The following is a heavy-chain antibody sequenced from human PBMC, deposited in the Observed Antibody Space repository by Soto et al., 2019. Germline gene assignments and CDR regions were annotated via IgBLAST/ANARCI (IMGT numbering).Heavy chain of an antibody. CDR2: ISGSGDST. CDR1: GFTFSNYA. J-gene: IGHJ4*02. D-gene: IGHD2-2*01. V-gene: IGHV3-23*01. CDR3: AKPALNRSRTSCYDY. Sequence: GGSLRLSCAASGFTFSNYAMSWVRQAPGKGLEWVSVISGSGDSTYYSDSVKGRFTISRDSSKNTLYLQMNSLRAEDTAVYYCAKPALNRSRTSCYDYWGQGALVTVSS.